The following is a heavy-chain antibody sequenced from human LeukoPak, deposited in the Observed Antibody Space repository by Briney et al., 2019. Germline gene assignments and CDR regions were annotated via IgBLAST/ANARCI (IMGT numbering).Heavy chain of an antibody. CDR3: LKGHTEWLGEFLSGDYFDY. J-gene: IGHJ4*02. CDR2: IRYDGISK. D-gene: IGHD3-10*01. V-gene: IGHV3-30*02. CDR1: GFTFSSYG. Sequence: GGSLRLSCAASGFTFSSYGMHWVRQAPGKGLEWVAFIRYDGISKYYADSVKGRFTISRDNSRNTLNLQMNSLRAEDTAVYYCLKGHTEWLGEFLSGDYFDYWGQGTLVTVSS.